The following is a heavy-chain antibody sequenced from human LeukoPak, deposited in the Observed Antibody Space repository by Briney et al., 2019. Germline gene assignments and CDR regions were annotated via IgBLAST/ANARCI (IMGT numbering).Heavy chain of an antibody. CDR1: GFTFNNYA. J-gene: IGHJ4*02. Sequence: GGSLRLSCAASGFTFNNYAMNWVRQAPGKGLEWVSSSSGDTTHYADSVRGRFTISRDNSRNTLSLQMTSLRAEDTAVYYCARMGWNYDYWGQGTLVTVSS. D-gene: IGHD6-19*01. CDR3: ARMGWNYDY. V-gene: IGHV3-23*01. CDR2: SSSGDTT.